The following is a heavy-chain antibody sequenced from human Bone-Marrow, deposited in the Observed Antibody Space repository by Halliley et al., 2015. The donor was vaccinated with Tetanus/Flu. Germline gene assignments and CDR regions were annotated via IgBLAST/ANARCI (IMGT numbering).Heavy chain of an antibody. CDR1: GVSLTSSGYY. CDR3: ARHYRHWLFDY. J-gene: IGHJ4*02. Sequence: TLSLTCTVSGVSLTSSGYYWGWIRQPPGKGLEWIGSLYYSGSTYYNPSLKSRVSIPVDTSKNHLSLNLNSVTAADTAVYYCARHYRHWLFDYWGQGTLVTVSS. CDR2: LYYSGST. D-gene: IGHD3-16*02. V-gene: IGHV4-39*01.